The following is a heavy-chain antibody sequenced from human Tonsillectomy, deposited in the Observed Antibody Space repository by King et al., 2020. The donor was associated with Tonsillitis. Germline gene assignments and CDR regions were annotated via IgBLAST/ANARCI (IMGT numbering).Heavy chain of an antibody. CDR2: IYTSGST. Sequence: LQLQESGPGLVKPSQNLSLTCTVSGGSISSGVYYWSWIRQAAGKGLEWIGRIYTSGSTNYNPSLKSRVTMSVDTSKNQFSLKLSSVTAADTAVYYCARDVYLGFCSGTSCEYWFDPWGQGTLVTVSS. CDR3: ARDVYLGFCSGTSCEYWFDP. V-gene: IGHV4-61*02. CDR1: GGSISSGVYY. J-gene: IGHJ5*02. D-gene: IGHD2-2*01.